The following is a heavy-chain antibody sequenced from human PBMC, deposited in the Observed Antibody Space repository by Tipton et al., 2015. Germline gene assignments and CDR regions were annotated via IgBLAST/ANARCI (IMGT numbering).Heavy chain of an antibody. CDR3: AREKGSGNYYYGMDV. Sequence: QSGAEVKKPGASVKVSCKASGYTFTSYGISWVRQAPGQGLEWMGWISAYNGNTNYAQKLQGRVTMTTDTSTSTAYMELSSLRSEDTAVYYCAREKGSGNYYYGMDVWGQGTTVTVSS. CDR1: GYTFTSYG. J-gene: IGHJ6*02. V-gene: IGHV1-18*01. D-gene: IGHD3-10*01. CDR2: ISAYNGNT.